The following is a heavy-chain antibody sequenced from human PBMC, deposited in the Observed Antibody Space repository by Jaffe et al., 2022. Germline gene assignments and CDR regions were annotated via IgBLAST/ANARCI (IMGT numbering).Heavy chain of an antibody. J-gene: IGHJ4*02. CDR3: AREGDYGGNSFFDY. CDR1: GGSISSYY. Sequence: QVQLQESGPGLVKPSETLSLTCTVSGGSISSYYWSWIRQPPGKGLEWIGYIYYSGSTNYNPSLKSRVTISVDTSKNQFSLKLSSVTAADTAVYYCAREGDYGGNSFFDYWGQGTLVTVSS. CDR2: IYYSGST. D-gene: IGHD4-17*01. V-gene: IGHV4-59*01.